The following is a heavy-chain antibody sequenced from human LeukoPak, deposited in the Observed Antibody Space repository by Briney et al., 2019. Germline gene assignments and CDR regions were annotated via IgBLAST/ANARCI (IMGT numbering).Heavy chain of an antibody. CDR2: IYYSGST. CDR3: ARVPRQLGGYALENWFDP. D-gene: IGHD6-25*01. Sequence: SETLSLTCTVSGGSISSSSYYWGWIRQPPGKGLEWIGSIYYSGSTYYNPSLKSRVTISVDTSKNQFSLKLSSVTAADTAVYYCARVPRQLGGYALENWFDPWGQGTLVTVSS. CDR1: GGSISSSSYY. V-gene: IGHV4-39*07. J-gene: IGHJ5*02.